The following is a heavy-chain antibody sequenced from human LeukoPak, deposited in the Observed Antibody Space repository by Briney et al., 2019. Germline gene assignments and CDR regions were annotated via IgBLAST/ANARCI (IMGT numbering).Heavy chain of an antibody. V-gene: IGHV4-59*11. CDR1: GASISSHY. J-gene: IGHJ6*02. Sequence: SETLSLTCSVSGASISSHYWSWIRQPPGKGLEWIGYIHYSGSTIYNPSLKSRVTISVDTSKNQFSLKLTSVTAADTAVYYCARGTIFGVVMDVWGQGTTVTVSS. D-gene: IGHD3-3*01. CDR3: ARGTIFGVVMDV. CDR2: IHYSGST.